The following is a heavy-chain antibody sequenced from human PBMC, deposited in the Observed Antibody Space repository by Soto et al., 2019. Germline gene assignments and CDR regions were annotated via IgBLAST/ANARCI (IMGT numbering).Heavy chain of an antibody. D-gene: IGHD5-12*01. CDR3: ARQVTTIYYYFDY. CDR1: GGSITSYY. V-gene: IGHV4-59*08. CDR2: IYYSGST. J-gene: IGHJ4*02. Sequence: PSETLSLTCTVSGGSITSYYWSWIRQPPGKGLEWIGFIYYSGSTSYNPSLKSRVSISVDTSKNQFSLKLSSVTAADTAVYYWARQVTTIYYYFDYWGQGALVTVSS.